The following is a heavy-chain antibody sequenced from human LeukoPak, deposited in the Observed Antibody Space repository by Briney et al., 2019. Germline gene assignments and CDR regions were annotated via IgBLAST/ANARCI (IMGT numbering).Heavy chain of an antibody. CDR1: GFTFSSYG. Sequence: PGRSLRLSCAASGFTFSSYGMHWVRQAPGKGLEWVAVIWYDGSNKYYADSVKGRFTISRDNSKNTLYLQMNSLRAEDTAVYYCARYHWGYCSGGSCSLDYWGQGTLVTVSS. CDR3: ARYHWGYCSGGSCSLDY. CDR2: IWYDGSNK. D-gene: IGHD2-15*01. J-gene: IGHJ4*02. V-gene: IGHV3-33*01.